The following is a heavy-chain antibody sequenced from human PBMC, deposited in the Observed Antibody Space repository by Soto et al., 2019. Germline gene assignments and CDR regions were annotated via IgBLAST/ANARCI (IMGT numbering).Heavy chain of an antibody. J-gene: IGHJ4*02. CDR1: GGNFSDYA. CDR3: CSIWNDFAY. V-gene: IGHV3-23*01. D-gene: IGHD1-1*01. Sequence: SGGSLRLSWTASGGNFSDYAVSWVRQAPGKGLEWVSAISGSGGSTYYADSVKGRFTISRDNSKNTLYLQMNSLRAEDKAVYYCCSIWNDFAYWGQGTLDTVSS. CDR2: ISGSGGST.